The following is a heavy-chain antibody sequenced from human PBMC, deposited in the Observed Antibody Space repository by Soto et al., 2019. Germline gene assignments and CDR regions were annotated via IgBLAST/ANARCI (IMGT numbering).Heavy chain of an antibody. CDR2: ISTSGNT. J-gene: IGHJ5*02. CDR3: ARGGGVPALGDP. V-gene: IGHV4-4*07. D-gene: IGHD3-16*01. Sequence: WTWIRQSAGKGLEWIGRISTSGNTNYNPSLNSRLTMSVGTSKNQVSLKLTSVTAADTAVYYCARGGGVPALGDPWGQGTLVTVSS.